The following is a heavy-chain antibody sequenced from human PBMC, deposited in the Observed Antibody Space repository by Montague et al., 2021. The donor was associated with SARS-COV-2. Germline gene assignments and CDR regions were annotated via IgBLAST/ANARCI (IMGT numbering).Heavy chain of an antibody. V-gene: IGHV4-59*01. J-gene: IGHJ4*02. Sequence: SETLSLTCTVSGGSISRYYWSWIRQPPGKGLEWIGYIDYSGSTKYNPSLKSRVTISVDTSKNQFSLKLNSVTAADTAAYYCARELGYDSSGYYAYFDYWGQGTLVTVSS. D-gene: IGHD3-22*01. CDR2: IDYSGST. CDR1: GGSISRYY. CDR3: ARELGYDSSGYYAYFDY.